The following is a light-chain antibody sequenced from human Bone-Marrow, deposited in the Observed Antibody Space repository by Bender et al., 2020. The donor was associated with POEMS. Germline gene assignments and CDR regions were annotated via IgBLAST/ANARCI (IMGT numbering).Light chain of an antibody. J-gene: IGLJ1*01. V-gene: IGLV1-44*01. Sequence: QSVLTQPPSASGTPGQRVTISCSGGSSNIGAHAVNWYQHLPGTAPKLLIYSSHRRPSEVPDRFSGSRSGTSASLAISGLQSEDEADYYCSSYTSTNTLVFGTGTKVTVL. CDR2: SSH. CDR3: SSYTSTNTLV. CDR1: SSNIGAHA.